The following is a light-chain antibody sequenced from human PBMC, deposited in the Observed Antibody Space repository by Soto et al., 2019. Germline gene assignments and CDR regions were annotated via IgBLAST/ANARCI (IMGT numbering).Light chain of an antibody. V-gene: IGKV4-1*01. CDR1: QSVLYSSNNKNY. Sequence: DIVMTQSPDSLAVSLGERATINCKSSQSVLYSSNNKNYLAWYQQKPGQPPKLLIYWASTRESGVPDRLSGSGSVTDFTLTSGSLQAEDVSVYYCQQYYGTPPSFGPGTKVDIK. CDR3: QQYYGTPPS. CDR2: WAS. J-gene: IGKJ3*01.